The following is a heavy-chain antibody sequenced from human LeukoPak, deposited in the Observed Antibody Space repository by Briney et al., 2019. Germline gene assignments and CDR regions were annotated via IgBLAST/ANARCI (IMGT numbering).Heavy chain of an antibody. CDR3: ATSELVVRGVIHFDY. D-gene: IGHD3-10*01. J-gene: IGHJ4*02. V-gene: IGHV1-24*01. CDR2: FDPEDGET. Sequence: GASVKVSCKVSGYTLTELSMHWVRQAPGKGLEWMGGFDPEDGETIYAQKFQGRVTMTEDTSTDTAYMELSSLRSEDTAVYYCATSELVVRGVIHFDYWGQGTLVTVSS. CDR1: GYTLTELS.